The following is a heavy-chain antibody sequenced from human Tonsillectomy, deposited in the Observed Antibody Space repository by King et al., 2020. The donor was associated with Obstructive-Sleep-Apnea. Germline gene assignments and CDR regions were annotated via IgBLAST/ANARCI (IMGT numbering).Heavy chain of an antibody. CDR1: GFTFSNAW. Sequence: VQLVESGGGLVKPGGSLRLSCAASGFTFSNAWMSWVRQAPGKGREWVGRIKSKTDGGTTDDAAPVKGRFTISRDDSKNTLYLQMNRLKTEDTAVYYCTTDDLWFGELIYFDYWGQGTLVTVSS. J-gene: IGHJ4*02. V-gene: IGHV3-15*01. CDR2: IKSKTDGGTT. CDR3: TTDDLWFGELIYFDY. D-gene: IGHD3-10*01.